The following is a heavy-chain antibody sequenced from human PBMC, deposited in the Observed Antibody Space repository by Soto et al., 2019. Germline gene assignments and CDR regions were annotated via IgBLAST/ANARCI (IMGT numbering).Heavy chain of an antibody. Sequence: QVQLVESGGGVVQPGRSLRLSCAASGFTFSSHAMHWVRQAPGKGLEWVAVISYDGSNKYYADSVKGRFTISRDNSMNTLNLQMNSLRAEDTAVYYCARDSYGGNSGAFDIWGQGTMVTVSS. J-gene: IGHJ3*02. V-gene: IGHV3-30-3*01. CDR2: ISYDGSNK. D-gene: IGHD4-17*01. CDR3: ARDSYGGNSGAFDI. CDR1: GFTFSSHA.